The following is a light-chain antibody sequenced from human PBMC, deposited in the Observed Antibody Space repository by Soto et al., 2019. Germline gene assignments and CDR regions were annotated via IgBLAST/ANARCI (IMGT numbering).Light chain of an antibody. CDR2: GAS. V-gene: IGKV3-20*01. CDR1: QTVTSNS. CDR3: QQYGSSPLT. Sequence: VLTHPATLSSSPGERATLSCMASQTVTSNSLAWYQQKRGQAPRLLIYGASSRATGIPDRFSGSGSGTDFTLTISRLEPEDFAVYYCQQYGSSPLTFGGGTKVDI. J-gene: IGKJ4*01.